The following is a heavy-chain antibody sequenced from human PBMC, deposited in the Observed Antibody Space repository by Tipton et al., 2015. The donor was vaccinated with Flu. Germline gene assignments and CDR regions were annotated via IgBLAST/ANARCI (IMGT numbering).Heavy chain of an antibody. CDR1: GFTFSSYE. CDR3: ARAAIRSSGWYGPAFDI. V-gene: IGHV3-21*06. J-gene: IGHJ3*02. D-gene: IGHD6-19*01. Sequence: VQLVQSGGGLVQPGGSLRLSCAASGFTFSSYEMNWVRQAPGKGLEWVSSISSSSSYIYYADSVKGRFTISRDNAKNSLYLQMNSLRAEDTAVYYCARAAIRSSGWYGPAFDIWGQGTMVTVSS. CDR2: ISSSSSYI.